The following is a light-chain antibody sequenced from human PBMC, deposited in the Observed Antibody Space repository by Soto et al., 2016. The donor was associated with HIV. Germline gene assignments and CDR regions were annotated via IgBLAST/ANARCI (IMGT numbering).Light chain of an antibody. V-gene: IGLV3-25*03. J-gene: IGLJ1*01. CDR3: QSADSGGTPV. CDR2: KDT. Sequence: SYELTQPPSVSVSPGQTARITCSGDALPKQYAYWYQQKPGQAPVLVIYKDTERPSGIPERFSGSSSGTTVTLTISGVQAEDEADYYCQSADSGGTPVFGSGTKVTVV. CDR1: ALPKQY.